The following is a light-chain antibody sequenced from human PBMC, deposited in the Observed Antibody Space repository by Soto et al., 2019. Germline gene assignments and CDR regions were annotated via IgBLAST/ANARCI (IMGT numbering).Light chain of an antibody. CDR1: SSDVGGYNY. Sequence: QSDLTQPASVSGSPGQSITISCTGTSSDVGGYNYVSWYQQHPGKAPKLMIYEVSTRPSGVSNRFSGSKSGNTASLTISGLQAEDEADYYCSSYTSSRAYVFGTGTKVTVL. CDR2: EVS. V-gene: IGLV2-14*01. J-gene: IGLJ1*01. CDR3: SSYTSSRAYV.